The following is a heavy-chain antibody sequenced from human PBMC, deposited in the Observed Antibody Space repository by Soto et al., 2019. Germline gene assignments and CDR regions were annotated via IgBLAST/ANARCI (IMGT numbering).Heavy chain of an antibody. CDR3: ARVQSGYSGYGYDNWFDP. V-gene: IGHV4-4*07. D-gene: IGHD5-12*01. CDR2: IYTSGST. J-gene: IGHJ5*02. CDR1: GGSISSYY. Sequence: SSETLSLTCTVSGGSISSYYWSWIRQPAGKGLEWIGRIYTSGSTNHNPSLKSRVTMSVDTSKNQFSLKLSSVTAADTAVYYCARVQSGYSGYGYDNWFDPWGQGTLVTVSS.